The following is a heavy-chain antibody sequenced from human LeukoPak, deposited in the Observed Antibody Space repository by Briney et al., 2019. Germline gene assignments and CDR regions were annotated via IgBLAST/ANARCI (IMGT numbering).Heavy chain of an antibody. V-gene: IGHV3-20*04. Sequence: GGSLRLSCAASGFTFDDYGMSWVRQAPGKGLEWVSGLNWNGGSTGYADSVKGRFTISRDNAKNSLYLQMNSLRAEDTALYYCARLRGYDFWSGFEYWGQGILVTVSS. J-gene: IGHJ4*02. CDR2: LNWNGGST. D-gene: IGHD3-3*01. CDR3: ARLRGYDFWSGFEY. CDR1: GFTFDDYG.